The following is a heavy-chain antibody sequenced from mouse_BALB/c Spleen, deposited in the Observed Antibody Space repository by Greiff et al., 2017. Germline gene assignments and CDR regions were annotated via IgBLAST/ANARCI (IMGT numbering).Heavy chain of an antibody. CDR1: GFTFSNYW. Sequence: EVKVVESGGGLVQPGGSMKLSCVASGFTFSNYWMNWVRQSPEKGLEWVAEIRLKSNNYATHYAESVKGRFTISRDDSKSSVYLQMNNLRAEDTGIYYCTRYYGSQGDYWGQGTTLTVSS. CDR3: TRYYGSQGDY. V-gene: IGHV6-6*02. D-gene: IGHD1-1*01. J-gene: IGHJ2*01. CDR2: IRLKSNNYAT.